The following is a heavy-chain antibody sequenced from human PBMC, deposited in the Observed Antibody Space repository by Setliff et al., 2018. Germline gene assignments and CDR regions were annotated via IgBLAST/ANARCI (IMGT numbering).Heavy chain of an antibody. CDR3: ARAKPHYYDSSGYYEGSMDV. CDR1: GFTFSSYA. V-gene: IGHV3-30*04. CDR2: ISYDGSNK. Sequence: GESLTISCAASGFTFSSYAMHWVRQAPGKGLEWVAVISYDGSNKYYADSVKGRFTISRDNSKNTLYLQMNSLRAEDTAVYYCARAKPHYYDSSGYYEGSMDVWGKGTTVTVSS. J-gene: IGHJ6*03. D-gene: IGHD3-22*01.